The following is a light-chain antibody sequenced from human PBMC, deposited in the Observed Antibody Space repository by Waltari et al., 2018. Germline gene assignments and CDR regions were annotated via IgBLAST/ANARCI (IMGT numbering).Light chain of an antibody. CDR1: QSVSSSY. CDR3: HQYGSSPRT. J-gene: IGKJ1*01. V-gene: IGKV3-20*01. Sequence: EIVLTQSPGTLSLSPGERSTLSCRASQSVSSSYLAWYQQKPGQAPRPVIYGASSRATGIPGRFSGRGAGTDVTLTISRLEPEDFAVYYCHQYGSSPRTFGQGTKVEIK. CDR2: GAS.